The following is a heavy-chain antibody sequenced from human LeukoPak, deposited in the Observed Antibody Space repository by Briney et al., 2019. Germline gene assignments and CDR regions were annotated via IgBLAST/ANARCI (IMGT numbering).Heavy chain of an antibody. Sequence: SVKVSCEASGGTFSSYAISWVRQAPGQGLEWMGGIIPIFGTANYAQEFQGRVTITTDESTSTAYMELSSLRSEDTAVCYCARADYGESNWFDPWGQGTLVTVSS. CDR3: ARADYGESNWFDP. D-gene: IGHD4-17*01. CDR1: GGTFSSYA. V-gene: IGHV1-69*05. J-gene: IGHJ5*02. CDR2: IIPIFGTA.